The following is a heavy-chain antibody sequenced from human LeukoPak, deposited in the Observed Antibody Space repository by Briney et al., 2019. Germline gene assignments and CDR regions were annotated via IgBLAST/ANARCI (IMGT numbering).Heavy chain of an antibody. CDR2: IYYIGST. V-gene: IGHV4-59*01. J-gene: IGHJ4*02. CDR3: ARQARNWNYGFDTRQFDY. CDR1: GGSISSYY. D-gene: IGHD1-7*01. Sequence: SETLSLTCTVSGGSISSYYWSWIRQPPGKGLEWIGYIYYIGSTNYNPSLKSRVTISVDTSKNQFSLKLSSVTAADTAVYYCARQARNWNYGFDTRQFDYWGQGTLVTVSS.